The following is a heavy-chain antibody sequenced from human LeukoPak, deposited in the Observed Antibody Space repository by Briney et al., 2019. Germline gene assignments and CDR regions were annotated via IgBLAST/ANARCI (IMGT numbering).Heavy chain of an antibody. Sequence: PSETLSLTCAVYGGSFSGYYWSWIRQPPGKGLEWIGEINHSGSTNYNPSLKSRVTISVDTSKNQFSLKLSSVTAADTAVYYCARGITTVVTLNWFDPWGQGTLVTV. CDR3: ARGITTVVTLNWFDP. V-gene: IGHV4-34*01. CDR1: GGSFSGYY. J-gene: IGHJ5*02. CDR2: INHSGST. D-gene: IGHD4-23*01.